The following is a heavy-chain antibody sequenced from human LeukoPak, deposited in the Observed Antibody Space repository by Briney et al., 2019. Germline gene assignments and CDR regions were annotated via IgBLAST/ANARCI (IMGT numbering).Heavy chain of an antibody. CDR2: IYYSGST. CDR3: AGGHGRQWLVDY. D-gene: IGHD6-19*01. V-gene: IGHV4-61*01. CDR1: GDSVSGGTYY. J-gene: IGHJ4*02. Sequence: PSGTLSLTCTVSGDSVSGGTYYWSWIRQPPGKGLEWIGYIYYSGSTNYNPSLKGRVTISVDTSKNPFSLKLNSLTAADTAVYYCAGGHGRQWLVDYWGQGTLVTVPS.